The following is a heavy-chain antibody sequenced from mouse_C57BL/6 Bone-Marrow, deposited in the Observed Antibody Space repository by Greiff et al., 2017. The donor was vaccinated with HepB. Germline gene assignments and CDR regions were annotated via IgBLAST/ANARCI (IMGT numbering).Heavy chain of an antibody. CDR3: ARGWLLPYWYFDV. CDR2: ISYSGST. J-gene: IGHJ1*03. CDR1: GYSITSGYD. Sequence: DVHLVESGPGMVKPSQSLSLTCTVTGYSITSGYDWHWIRHFPGNKLEWMGYISYSGSTNYNPSLKSRISITHDTSKNHFFLKLNSVTTEDTATYYCARGWLLPYWYFDVWGTGTTVTVSS. V-gene: IGHV3-1*01. D-gene: IGHD2-3*01.